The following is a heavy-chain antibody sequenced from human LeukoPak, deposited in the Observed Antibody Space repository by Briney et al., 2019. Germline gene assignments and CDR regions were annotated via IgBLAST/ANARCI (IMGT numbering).Heavy chain of an antibody. CDR3: AKADHYYDSQSPPGVDY. J-gene: IGHJ4*02. Sequence: GGSLRLSCAASGFTFDDYAMHWVRQAPGKGLEWVSGISGSGGTTYYADSVKGRFTISRDNSKNTLYLQMNSLRAEDTAVYYCAKADHYYDSQSPPGVDYWGQGTLVTVSS. CDR1: GFTFDDYA. CDR2: ISGSGGTT. D-gene: IGHD3-22*01. V-gene: IGHV3-23*01.